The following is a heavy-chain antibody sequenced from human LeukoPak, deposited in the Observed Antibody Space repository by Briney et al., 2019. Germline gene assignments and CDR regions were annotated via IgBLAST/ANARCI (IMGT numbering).Heavy chain of an antibody. D-gene: IGHD6-6*01. CDR2: IKQDGSEK. CDR3: ASGLEY. V-gene: IGHV3-7*03. CDR1: GVTLCKYW. J-gene: IGHJ4*02. Sequence: GGSLRLSCAASGVTLCKYWMTWVRHAPGKGREWVANIKQDGSEKYYVDSVKGRFTLSRDNAKSSLSLQMNSLRAEDTAVYYCASGLEYWGRGTLVSVSS.